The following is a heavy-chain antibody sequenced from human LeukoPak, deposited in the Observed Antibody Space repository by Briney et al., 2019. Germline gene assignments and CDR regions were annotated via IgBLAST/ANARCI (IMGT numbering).Heavy chain of an antibody. D-gene: IGHD2-21*02. CDR1: GYTFTSYY. J-gene: IGHJ4*02. Sequence: GASVKVSFKASGYTFTSYYMHWVRQAPGQGLEGMGLINPSGGSTSYAQKFQGRVTMTRDTSTSTVYMELSSLRSEDTAVYYCARDGMVVTAMDSFDYWGQGTLVTVSS. V-gene: IGHV1-46*01. CDR3: ARDGMVVTAMDSFDY. CDR2: INPSGGST.